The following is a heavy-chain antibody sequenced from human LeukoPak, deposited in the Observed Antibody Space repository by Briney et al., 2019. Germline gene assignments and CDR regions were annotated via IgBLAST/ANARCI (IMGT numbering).Heavy chain of an antibody. Sequence: PGGSLRLSCAASGFTFSSYEMNWVRQAPGKGLEWVSYISSSGSTIYYADSVKARFTISRDNAKISLYLQMNSLRAEDTAVYYCARRGTLWFGDFNWFDPWGQGTLVTVSS. V-gene: IGHV3-48*03. CDR1: GFTFSSYE. D-gene: IGHD3-10*01. CDR3: ARRGTLWFGDFNWFDP. J-gene: IGHJ5*02. CDR2: ISSSGSTI.